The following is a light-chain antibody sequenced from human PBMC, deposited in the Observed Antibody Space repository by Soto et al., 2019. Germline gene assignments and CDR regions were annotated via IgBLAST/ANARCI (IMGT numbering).Light chain of an antibody. V-gene: IGKV1-9*01. J-gene: IGKJ2*01. CDR3: QQLSYYPRT. Sequence: IQMTQSPSSLSASVGDRVTITCRASQDVSSYLVWYQQKPGKAPDLLIYAASTLQSGVPVRFSGSGSGTEFTLTISRLQPEDFATYYCQQLSYYPRTFGQGTKLEIK. CDR2: AAS. CDR1: QDVSSY.